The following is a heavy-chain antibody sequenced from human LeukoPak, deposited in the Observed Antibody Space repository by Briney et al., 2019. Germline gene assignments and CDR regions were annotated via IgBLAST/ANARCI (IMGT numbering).Heavy chain of an antibody. V-gene: IGHV4-59*01. CDR2: IYYSGST. Sequence: PSETLSLTCTVSGGSISSYYWSWIRQPPGKGLEWIGYIYYSGSTNYNPSLKSRVTISVDTSKNQFSLKLSSVTAADTAVYYCARVGGVVGADETDAFDIWGQGTMVTVSS. D-gene: IGHD1-26*01. CDR3: ARVGGVVGADETDAFDI. CDR1: GGSISSYY. J-gene: IGHJ3*02.